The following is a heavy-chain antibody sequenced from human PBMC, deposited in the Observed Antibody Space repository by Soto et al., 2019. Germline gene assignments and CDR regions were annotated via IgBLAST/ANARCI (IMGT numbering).Heavy chain of an antibody. CDR1: GFTFSSYS. V-gene: IGHV3-48*02. CDR2: ISSSSSTI. D-gene: IGHD2-15*01. Sequence: GGSLRLSCAASGFTFSSYSMNWVRQAPGKGLEWVSYISSSSSTIYYADSVKGRFTISRDNAKNSLYLQMNSLRDEDTAVYYCARDPEVAANHYYYYGMDVWGQGTTVTVSS. CDR3: ARDPEVAANHYYYYGMDV. J-gene: IGHJ6*02.